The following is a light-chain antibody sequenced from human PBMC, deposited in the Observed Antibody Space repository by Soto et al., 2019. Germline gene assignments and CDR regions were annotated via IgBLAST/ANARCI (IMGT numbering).Light chain of an antibody. CDR1: SSDVGATDY. Sequence: QSALTQPPSASGSPGQSFAISCTGTSSDVGATDYVSWYQQHSGKAPKLLLYEVNKRPSGVPDRFSGSKSGNTASLTVSALQADDEADYYCISHAGVSNVLGTGTKLTVL. CDR2: EVN. V-gene: IGLV2-8*01. J-gene: IGLJ1*01. CDR3: ISHAGVSNV.